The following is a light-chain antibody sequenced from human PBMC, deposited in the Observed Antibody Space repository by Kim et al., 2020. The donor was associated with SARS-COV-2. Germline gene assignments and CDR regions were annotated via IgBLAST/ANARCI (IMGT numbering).Light chain of an antibody. CDR2: LVS. CDR1: RNLLSSNGYNY. J-gene: IGKJ5*01. V-gene: IGKV2-28*01. CDR3: KQGLRSPIS. Sequence: EIVMTQSPLSLPVTPGDPSSISCRSSRNLLSSNGYNYLDWSLQKPGQSPQLLIYLVSNRASGVPDRFSGSASGTDFTLSISRGEAEDVGVYYCKQGLRSPISLGQGTRLEIK.